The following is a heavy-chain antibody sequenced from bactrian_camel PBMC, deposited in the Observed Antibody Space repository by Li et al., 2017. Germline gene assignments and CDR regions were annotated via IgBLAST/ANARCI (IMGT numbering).Heavy chain of an antibody. CDR2: INGGGDGL. Sequence: VQLVESGGGLVQPGGSLRLSCAASGFTFSSYDMSWVRQAPGKGLEWVSAINGGGDGLYYPDSVKGRFTISRDNAKSTLYLQMNSLKPEDTADYYCAVSRSGCLTSCRGTYCPRPVGGQGTQVTVS. D-gene: IGHD2*01. V-gene: IGHV3S40*01. CDR1: GFTFSSYD. J-gene: IGHJ4*01. CDR3: AVSRSGCLTSCRGTYCPRPV.